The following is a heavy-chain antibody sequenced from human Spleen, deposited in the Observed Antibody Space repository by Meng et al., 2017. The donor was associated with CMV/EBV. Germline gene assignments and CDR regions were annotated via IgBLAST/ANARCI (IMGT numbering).Heavy chain of an antibody. CDR3: ARTIAAAAHYFDY. Sequence: SETLSLTCTVSGGSVSSGSYYWSWIRQPPGKGLEWIGYIYYSGSTNYNPSLKSRVTISVDTSKNQFSLKLSSVTAADTAVYYCARTIAAAAHYFDYWGQGALVTVSS. CDR2: IYYSGST. CDR1: GGSVSSGSYY. V-gene: IGHV4-61*01. D-gene: IGHD6-13*01. J-gene: IGHJ4*02.